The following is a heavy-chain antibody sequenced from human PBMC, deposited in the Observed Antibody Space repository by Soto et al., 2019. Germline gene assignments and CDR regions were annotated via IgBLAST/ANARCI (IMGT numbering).Heavy chain of an antibody. Sequence: PGESLKIACKVSGYTFNSYRIGWVRQVRGKGLEWMGIISPGDSDTKYSQSFQGQVTISADKSISTAYLQWNSLKASDTAMYYCARHATYYDILSGYYFDYWGQGTLVTVSS. CDR2: ISPGDSDT. J-gene: IGHJ4*02. D-gene: IGHD3-9*01. V-gene: IGHV5-51*01. CDR1: GYTFNSYR. CDR3: ARHATYYDILSGYYFDY.